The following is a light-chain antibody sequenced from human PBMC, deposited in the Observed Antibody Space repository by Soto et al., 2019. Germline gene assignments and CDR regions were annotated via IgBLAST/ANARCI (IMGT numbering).Light chain of an antibody. CDR1: QSVSSY. CDR2: DAS. Sequence: EIVLTQSPATLSLSPGERATLSCRASQSVSSYLAWYQQKPGQTPRLLIYDASNRAAGIPARFSASGTGTDFPLPIGCLEPDDFGVYYCLRRSSWHPHFGHGTMREIK. CDR3: LRRSSWHPH. V-gene: IGKV3-11*01. J-gene: IGKJ2*01.